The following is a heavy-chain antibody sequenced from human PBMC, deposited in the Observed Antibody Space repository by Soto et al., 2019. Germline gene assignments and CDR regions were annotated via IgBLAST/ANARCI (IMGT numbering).Heavy chain of an antibody. CDR1: GGSISSYY. CDR3: ARDIGGYYYDSSGPLNAFDI. CDR2: IYYSGST. J-gene: IGHJ3*02. D-gene: IGHD3-22*01. Sequence: SETLSLTCTVSGGSISSYYWSWIRQPPGKGLEWIGYIYYSGSTNYNPSLKSRVTISVDTSKNQFSLKLSSVTAADTAVYYCARDIGGYYYDSSGPLNAFDIRGQGTMVTVSS. V-gene: IGHV4-59*01.